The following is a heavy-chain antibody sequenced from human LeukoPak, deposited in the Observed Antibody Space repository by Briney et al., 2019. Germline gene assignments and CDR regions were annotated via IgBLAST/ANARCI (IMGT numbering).Heavy chain of an antibody. CDR1: GFTFSSYS. V-gene: IGHV3-21*01. J-gene: IGHJ3*02. CDR3: TLTWVVITLDDAFDI. D-gene: IGHD3-22*01. Sequence: GGSLRLSCAASGFTFSSYSMNWVRQAPGKGLEWVSSISSSSSYIYYADSVKGRFTISRDNAKNSLYLQMNSLRAEDTAVYYCTLTWVVITLDDAFDIWGQGTMVTVSS. CDR2: ISSSSSYI.